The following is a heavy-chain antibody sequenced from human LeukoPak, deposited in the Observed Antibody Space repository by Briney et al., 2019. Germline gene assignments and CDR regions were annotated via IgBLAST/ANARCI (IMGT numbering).Heavy chain of an antibody. J-gene: IGHJ4*02. CDR2: ITGGSNLI. Sequence: GGSLRLSCEASGFNFNIYSMNWVRHAPGKGLEGVSYITGGSNLIYYGDSVKGRFTISRDNAKNEVYLQMNSLRLEDTAVFYCARGLHWGFEWWAQGTVVSVSS. D-gene: IGHD7-27*01. CDR3: ARGLHWGFEW. CDR1: GFNFNIYS. V-gene: IGHV3-48*01.